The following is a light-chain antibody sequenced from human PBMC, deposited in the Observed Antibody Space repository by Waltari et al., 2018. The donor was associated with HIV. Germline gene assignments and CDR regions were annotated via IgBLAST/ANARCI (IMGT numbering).Light chain of an antibody. CDR1: QDISNC. Sequence: DIQMIQSPSSLSASVGDRVTITCQASQDISNCLNWYQQKPGKAPNLLIYDASSLQTGVPSRFSGSGSGTDFTFTITSLQPEDFATYYCQQYDSLPITFGQGTRLDIK. CDR2: DAS. J-gene: IGKJ5*01. V-gene: IGKV1-33*01. CDR3: QQYDSLPIT.